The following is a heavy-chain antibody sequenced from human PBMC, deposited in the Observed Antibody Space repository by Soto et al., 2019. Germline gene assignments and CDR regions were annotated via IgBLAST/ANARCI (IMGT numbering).Heavy chain of an antibody. V-gene: IGHV4-30-2*01. D-gene: IGHD4-17*01. CDR2: IYHSGST. CDR3: ARGSRLRWEAWVDY. J-gene: IGHJ4*02. CDR1: GGSISSGGYS. Sequence: QLQLQESGSGLVKPSQTLSLTCAVSGGSISSGGYSWSWIRQPPGKGLEWIGYIYHSGSTYYNPSLKSRVTISVDRSKNQFSLKLSSVTAADTAVYYCARGSRLRWEAWVDYWGQGTLVTVSS.